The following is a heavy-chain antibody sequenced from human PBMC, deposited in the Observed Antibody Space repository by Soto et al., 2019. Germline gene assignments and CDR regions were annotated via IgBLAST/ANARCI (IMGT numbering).Heavy chain of an antibody. Sequence: QVQLVQSGVEVKKPGASVRVSCKASGYTFTNYGITWVRQAPGQGLEWLGWISGYNGNTNYAQKFTGRVTMTTNPPTSTAYMDLTSLRYDDTAVYYCARGGRFAVADTDYWGQGTLLTVSS. J-gene: IGHJ4*02. CDR1: GYTFTNYG. V-gene: IGHV1-18*01. CDR3: ARGGRFAVADTDY. CDR2: ISGYNGNT. D-gene: IGHD3-3*01.